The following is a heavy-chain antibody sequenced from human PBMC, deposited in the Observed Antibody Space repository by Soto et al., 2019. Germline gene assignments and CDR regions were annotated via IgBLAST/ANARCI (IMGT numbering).Heavy chain of an antibody. CDR2: ISGSGGST. Sequence: GGSLRLSCAASGFTFSSYAMSWVRQAPGKGLEWVSAISGSGGSTYYADSVKGRFTISRANSKNTLYLQMNSLRAEDTAVYYCAKDGYCSSTSCYLDYYYGMDVWGQRTTVTVSS. V-gene: IGHV3-23*01. J-gene: IGHJ6*02. D-gene: IGHD2-2*03. CDR3: AKDGYCSSTSCYLDYYYGMDV. CDR1: GFTFSSYA.